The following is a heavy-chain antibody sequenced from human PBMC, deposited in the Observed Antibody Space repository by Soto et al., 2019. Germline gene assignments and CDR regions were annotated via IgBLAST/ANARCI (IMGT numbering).Heavy chain of an antibody. J-gene: IGHJ4*02. CDR2: IKQDGSEK. Sequence: EVQLVESGGGLVQPGGSLRLSCAASGFTFSTYWMSWVRQAPGKGLEWVANIKQDGSEKYYVDSVKGRFTISRDNARNSLYLQINSLRAEDTAVYYCARDHLGYCSGGSCNWSEYFDYWGQGTLVTVSS. D-gene: IGHD2-15*01. CDR1: GFTFSTYW. V-gene: IGHV3-7*04. CDR3: ARDHLGYCSGGSCNWSEYFDY.